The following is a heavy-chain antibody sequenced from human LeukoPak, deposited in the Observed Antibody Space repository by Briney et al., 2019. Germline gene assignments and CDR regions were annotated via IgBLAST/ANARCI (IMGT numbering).Heavy chain of an antibody. Sequence: SETLSLTCTVSGGSISSYYWSWIRQPPGKGLEWIGYIYYSGSTNYNPSLKSRVTISVDTSKNQFSLKLSSVTAADTAVYYCARDREVRGVGEFDYWGQGTLVTVSS. CDR2: IYYSGST. CDR1: GGSISSYY. CDR3: ARDREVRGVGEFDY. J-gene: IGHJ4*02. D-gene: IGHD3-10*01. V-gene: IGHV4-59*01.